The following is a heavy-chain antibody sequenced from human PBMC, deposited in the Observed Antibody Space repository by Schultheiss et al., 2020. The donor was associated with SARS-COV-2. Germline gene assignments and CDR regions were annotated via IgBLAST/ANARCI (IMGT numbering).Heavy chain of an antibody. Sequence: GGSLRLSCAASGFTFRDYGMHWVRQAPGKGLEWVAVIWYDGSNKYYADSVKGRFTISRDNSKNTLYLQMNSLRAEDTAVYYCARDTLGYCSSTSCYGGGPTVYYYGMDVWGQGTTVTVSS. D-gene: IGHD2-2*01. V-gene: IGHV3-33*01. J-gene: IGHJ6*02. CDR3: ARDTLGYCSSTSCYGGGPTVYYYGMDV. CDR1: GFTFRDYG. CDR2: IWYDGSNK.